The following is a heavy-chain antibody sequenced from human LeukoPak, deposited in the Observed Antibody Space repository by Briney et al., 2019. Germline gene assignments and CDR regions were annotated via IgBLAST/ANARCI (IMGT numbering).Heavy chain of an antibody. V-gene: IGHV1-8*01. CDR3: ARDRAYYYDSSGYYYDCAY. CDR1: GYTFTSYD. CDR2: MNPNSGNT. D-gene: IGHD3-22*01. Sequence: ASVKVSCKASGYTFTSYDISWVRQATGQGLEWMGWMNPNSGNTGYAQKFQGRVTMTRNTSISTAYMELSSLRSEDTAVYYCARDRAYYYDSSGYYYDCAYWGQGTLVTVSS. J-gene: IGHJ4*02.